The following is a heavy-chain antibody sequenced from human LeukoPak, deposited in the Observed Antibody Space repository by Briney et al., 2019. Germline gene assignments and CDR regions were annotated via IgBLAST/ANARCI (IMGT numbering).Heavy chain of an antibody. CDR1: GGSISSSSYY. J-gene: IGHJ5*02. V-gene: IGHV4-39*07. CDR3: ARGLGDWFDP. Sequence: PSETLSLTCTVSGGSISSSSYYWGWIRQPPGKGLEWIGSIYHSGSTYYNPSLKSRVTISVDTSKNQFSLKLSSVTAADTAVYYCARGLGDWFDPWGQGTLVTVSS. D-gene: IGHD7-27*01. CDR2: IYHSGST.